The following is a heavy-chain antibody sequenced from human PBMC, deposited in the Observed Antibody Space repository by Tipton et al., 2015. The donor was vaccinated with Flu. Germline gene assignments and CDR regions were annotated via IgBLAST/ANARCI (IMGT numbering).Heavy chain of an antibody. CDR3: ARDLGYCSSSSCYRYFYGMDV. D-gene: IGHD2-2*02. CDR1: GFTFGGYW. J-gene: IGHJ6*02. CDR2: IKQDGSEK. Sequence: SLRLSCVASGFTFGGYWMNWVRQAPGKGLEWVANIKQDGSEKYYVDSVKGRFTISRDNAKNSLYLQMNSLRAEDTAVYYCARDLGYCSSSSCYRYFYGMDVWGQGTTVTVSS. V-gene: IGHV3-7*01.